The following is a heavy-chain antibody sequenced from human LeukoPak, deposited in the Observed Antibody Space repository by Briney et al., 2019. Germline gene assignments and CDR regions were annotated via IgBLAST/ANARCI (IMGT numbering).Heavy chain of an antibody. CDR3: AREYSSSWYDAFDI. V-gene: IGHV3-48*01. D-gene: IGHD6-13*01. Sequence: GGSLRLSCAASGFTFTMFGMNWVRQAPGKGLEWVSYIDARSGIVYYADSVQGRFTISRDDAKDSVFLQMNSLRAEDTAVYYCAREYSSSWYDAFDIWGQGTMVTVSS. CDR2: IDARSGIV. J-gene: IGHJ3*02. CDR1: GFTFTMFG.